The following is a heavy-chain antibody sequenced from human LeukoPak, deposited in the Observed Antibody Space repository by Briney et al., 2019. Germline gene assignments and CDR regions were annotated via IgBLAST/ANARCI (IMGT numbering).Heavy chain of an antibody. CDR2: ISAGNGNT. V-gene: IGHV1-3*01. Sequence: ASVKVSCKASGYTFTSYAIHWVRQAPGQRLEWMGWISAGNGNTKYSQNFQGRVTFISNTSATTAYMELSSLRSEDTAVYYCAVHYDYVWGSYRYGPFDYWGQGTLVTVSS. D-gene: IGHD3-16*02. CDR1: GYTFTSYA. CDR3: AVHYDYVWGSYRYGPFDY. J-gene: IGHJ4*02.